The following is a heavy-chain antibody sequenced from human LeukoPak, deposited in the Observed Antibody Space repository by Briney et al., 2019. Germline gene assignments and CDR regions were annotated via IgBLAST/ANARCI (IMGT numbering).Heavy chain of an antibody. Sequence: GGSLRLSCAVSGFTFSSYGMHWVRQAPGKGLEWVAFIRLDGSNKYYADSVKGRFTISSDNSKNTLYLQMNSLRAEDTAVYYCAKDQGYSYDDYWGQGTLVTVSS. V-gene: IGHV3-30*02. D-gene: IGHD5-18*01. CDR1: GFTFSSYG. J-gene: IGHJ4*02. CDR2: IRLDGSNK. CDR3: AKDQGYSYDDY.